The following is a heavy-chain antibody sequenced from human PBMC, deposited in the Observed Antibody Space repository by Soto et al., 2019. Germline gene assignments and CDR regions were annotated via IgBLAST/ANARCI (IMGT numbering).Heavy chain of an antibody. CDR3: AREVASRPRWFDP. CDR1: GGTFSSYA. J-gene: IGHJ5*02. D-gene: IGHD6-6*01. V-gene: IGHV1-69*06. CDR2: IIPIFGTA. Sequence: QVQLVQSGAEVKKPGSSVKVSCKASGGTFSSYAISWVRQAPGQGLEWMGGIIPIFGTANYAQKFQGRVTLTADKSTSTAYMELSSLSAEDRAVYYCAREVASRPRWFDPWGQGTLVTVSS.